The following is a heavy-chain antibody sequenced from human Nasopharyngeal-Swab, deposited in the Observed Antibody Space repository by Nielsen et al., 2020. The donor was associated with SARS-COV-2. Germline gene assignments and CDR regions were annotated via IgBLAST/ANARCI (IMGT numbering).Heavy chain of an antibody. V-gene: IGHV3-23*01. J-gene: IGHJ3*01. CDR3: AKGADL. CDR2: ISASGGST. CDR1: GGSISSGGYS. Sequence: ETLSLTCAVSGGSISSGGYSWSWVRQAPGKGLEWVSAISASGGSTYYADSVKGRFTISRDNSKNTLYLQMNSLRAEDTAVYYCAKGADLWGQGTMVTVSS.